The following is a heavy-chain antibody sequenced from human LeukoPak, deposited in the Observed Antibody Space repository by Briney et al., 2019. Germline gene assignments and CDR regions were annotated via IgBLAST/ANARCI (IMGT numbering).Heavy chain of an antibody. D-gene: IGHD3-10*01. CDR2: IYYRGST. Sequence: PSETLSLTCTVSGGSISSYYWSWIRQPPGKGLEWIGDIYYRGSTNYNPSLKSRVTISVDTSKNQFSLKLSSVTAADTAVYYCARDSPYYYGSGSATYYMDVWGKGTTVTISS. CDR1: GGSISSYY. J-gene: IGHJ6*03. CDR3: ARDSPYYYGSGSATYYMDV. V-gene: IGHV4-59*01.